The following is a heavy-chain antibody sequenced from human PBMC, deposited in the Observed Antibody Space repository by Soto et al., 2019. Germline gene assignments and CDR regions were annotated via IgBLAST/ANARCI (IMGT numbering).Heavy chain of an antibody. D-gene: IGHD3-3*01. CDR3: ARGTPRITIFEVVIGEALYGMDV. V-gene: IGHV1-8*01. CDR2: MNPNSGNT. J-gene: IGHJ6*02. Sequence: GASVKVTFKASGYTFTSYDINWVRQATGQGLEWMGWMNPNSGNTGYAQKLQGRVTMTRNTSISTAYMELNSLRSEQTAEYYCARGTPRITIFEVVIGEALYGMDVWGQGTTVTVSS. CDR1: GYTFTSYD.